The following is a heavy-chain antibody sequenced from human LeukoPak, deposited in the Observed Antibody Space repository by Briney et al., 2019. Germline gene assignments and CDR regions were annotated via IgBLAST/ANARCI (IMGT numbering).Heavy chain of an antibody. CDR1: GFTFSSYG. CDR3: AKGETTVTTASAFDR. Sequence: PGGSLRLSCAASGFTFSSYGMHWVRQAPGKGLEWVAVTSFDGTNMYYVDSVKGRFTISRDNAKNTVYLQMDNLRPEDTAPYYCAKGETTVTTASAFDRWGQGTMVIVSS. J-gene: IGHJ3*02. V-gene: IGHV3-30*18. D-gene: IGHD4-17*01. CDR2: TSFDGTNM.